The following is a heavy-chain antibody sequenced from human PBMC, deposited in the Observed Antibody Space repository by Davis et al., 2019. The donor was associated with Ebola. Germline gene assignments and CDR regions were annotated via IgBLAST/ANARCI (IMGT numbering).Heavy chain of an antibody. CDR1: GSSFHTYT. J-gene: IGHJ4*02. CDR2: KSTDGSTT. D-gene: IGHD6-19*01. Sequence: GESLKISCAASGSSFHTYTINWFRQAPGRGLEWLAVKSTDGSTTFYADSVKGRFTISRDNSKNTLSLQMNSLDTEDTAVYYCAGAVAGTEDFQYWGQGTLVTVSS. V-gene: IGHV3-30*04. CDR3: AGAVAGTEDFQY.